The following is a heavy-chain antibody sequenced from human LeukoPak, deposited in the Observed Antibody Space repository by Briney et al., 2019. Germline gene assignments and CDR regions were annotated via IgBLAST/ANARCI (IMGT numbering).Heavy chain of an antibody. V-gene: IGHV4-59*01. CDR1: GGSISGDY. CDR2: IYYSGST. CDR3: ARHFYDSSGYFVNDY. D-gene: IGHD3-22*01. Sequence: PSETLSLTCTVSGGSISGDYWGWIRQPPGKGLEWIGYIYYSGSTNYNPSLKSRVAISVDTSKNQFSLKLSSVTAADTAVYYCARHFYDSSGYFVNDYWGQGTLVTVSS. J-gene: IGHJ4*02.